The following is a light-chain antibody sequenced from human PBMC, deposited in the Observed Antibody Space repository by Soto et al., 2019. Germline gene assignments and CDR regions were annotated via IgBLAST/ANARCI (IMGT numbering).Light chain of an antibody. CDR3: TSYTTSSTYV. Sequence: QSVLAQPASVSGSPVHSITIFCTGTSSDVGSYNYVSWYQQHPGRAPKLMIYDVTNRPSGVSNRFSGSKSGSTASLTISGLQAEDEADYFCTSYTTSSTYVFGTGTKVTVL. J-gene: IGLJ1*01. CDR2: DVT. V-gene: IGLV2-14*03. CDR1: SSDVGSYNY.